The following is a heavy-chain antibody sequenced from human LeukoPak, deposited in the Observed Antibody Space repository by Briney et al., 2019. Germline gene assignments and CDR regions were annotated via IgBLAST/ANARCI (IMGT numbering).Heavy chain of an antibody. CDR2: ISSSSSYI. CDR1: GFTFSSYS. Sequence: GGSLRLSCAASGFTFSSYSMNWVRQAPGKGLEWVSSISSSSSYIYYADSVKGRFTISRDNAKNSLYLQMNSLRAEDTAVYYCEGDLESVGAVYFDYWGQGTLVTVSS. V-gene: IGHV3-21*01. CDR3: EGDLESVGAVYFDY. D-gene: IGHD1-26*01. J-gene: IGHJ4*02.